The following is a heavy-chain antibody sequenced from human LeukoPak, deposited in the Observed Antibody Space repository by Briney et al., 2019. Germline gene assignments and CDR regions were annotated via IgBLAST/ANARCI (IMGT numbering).Heavy chain of an antibody. CDR1: GFTFTHYY. J-gene: IGHJ4*02. V-gene: IGHV1-46*01. CDR3: ARDPGGNYFGPGAYFAY. Sequence: GASVKVSCKASGFTFTHYYIHWVRHARGQGLEWMGRIDGETGNTRYAQNFQGRVTMPRDTSTSTVYMELSSLRFEDTADYYCARDPGGNYFGPGAYFAYWGQGTLLTVSS. D-gene: IGHD3-10*01. CDR2: IDGETGNT.